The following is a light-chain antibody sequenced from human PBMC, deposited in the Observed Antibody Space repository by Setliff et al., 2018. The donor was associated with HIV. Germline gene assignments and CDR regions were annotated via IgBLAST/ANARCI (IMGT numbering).Light chain of an antibody. CDR1: HTDIGAYNY. CDR2: EVS. CDR3: SSYSTSNTLVL. Sequence: QSVLTQPASVSGSPGQSVTISCSGSHTDIGAYNYVSWYQQYPDKVPNLIIYEVSHRPSGVSDRFSGAKSGNTASLMISGLQTEDEAIYYCSSYSTSNTLVLFGGGTKVTVL. V-gene: IGLV2-14*01. J-gene: IGLJ2*01.